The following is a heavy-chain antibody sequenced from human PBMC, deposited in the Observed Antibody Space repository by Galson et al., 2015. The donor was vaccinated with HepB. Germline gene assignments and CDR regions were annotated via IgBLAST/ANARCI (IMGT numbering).Heavy chain of an antibody. D-gene: IGHD1-1*01. J-gene: IGHJ4*02. Sequence: SLRLSCAASGFSFSTYSMNWVRQAPGKGLEWVSSIRGSSSYIYYADSVKGRFTISRDNAKNSLYLQMNSLRAEDTAVYYCARDGRANENDYWGQGTLVTVSS. V-gene: IGHV3-21*01. CDR2: IRGSSSYI. CDR1: GFSFSTYS. CDR3: ARDGRANENDY.